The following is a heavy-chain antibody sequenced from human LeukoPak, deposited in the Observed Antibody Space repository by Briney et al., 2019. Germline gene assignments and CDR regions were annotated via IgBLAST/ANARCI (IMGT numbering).Heavy chain of an antibody. J-gene: IGHJ6*03. CDR3: ARGPDFWSGYYHLFHYYMDV. V-gene: IGHV5-51*01. Sequence: GEXXKISFKGSGCRFTSYWIGWVRPMPGKGLEWMGIIYPGESDTRYSPSFQGQVTISADKSISTAYLQWSSLKASDTAMYYCARGPDFWSGYYHLFHYYMDVWGKGTTVTVSS. CDR1: GCRFTSYW. CDR2: IYPGESDT. D-gene: IGHD3-3*01.